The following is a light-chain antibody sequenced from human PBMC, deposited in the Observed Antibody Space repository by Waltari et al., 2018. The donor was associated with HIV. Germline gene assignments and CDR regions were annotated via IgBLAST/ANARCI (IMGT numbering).Light chain of an antibody. J-gene: IGLJ2*01. V-gene: IGLV2-14*01. CDR1: NSDIGSYSF. Sequence: QSALTQPASVSAFPGQTITISCTGTNSDIGSYSFVSWYQQSPGKAPKLLIYEVSMRPPGVSDRFSGSKSGNSASLTVSGLQADDEADYYCSSFTTLNTLIFGGGTTLTVL. CDR3: SSFTTLNTLI. CDR2: EVS.